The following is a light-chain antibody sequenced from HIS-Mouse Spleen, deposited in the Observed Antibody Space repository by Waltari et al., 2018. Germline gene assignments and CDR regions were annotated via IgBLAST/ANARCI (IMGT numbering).Light chain of an antibody. V-gene: IGLV4-69*01. CDR3: QTWGTGTNWV. J-gene: IGLJ3*02. Sequence: QLVLTQSPSASASLGASVKLTCPLSSGHSRYAIPSHQQQPEKGPRYLMKLNSDGSHSKGDGIPDRFSGSSSGAERYLTISSLQSEDEADYYCQTWGTGTNWVFGGGTKLTVL. CDR1: SGHSRYA. CDR2: LNSDGSH.